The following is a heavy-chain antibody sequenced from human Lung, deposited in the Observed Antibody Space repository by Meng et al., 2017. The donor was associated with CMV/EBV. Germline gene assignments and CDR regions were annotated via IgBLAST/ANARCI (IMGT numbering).Heavy chain of an antibody. CDR3: ARDDNWGPDY. J-gene: IGHJ4*02. CDR1: GYTFTGHF. CDR2: IHPNTDVT. V-gene: IGHV1-2*02. D-gene: IGHD7-27*01. Sequence: ACKASGYTFTGHFMHWVRQAPGQGLEWMGWIHPNTDVTNYAQNFQGRVTMTRDTSIRTLYMELSGLRSDDTAMYYCARDDNWGPDYWGQGTLVTVSS.